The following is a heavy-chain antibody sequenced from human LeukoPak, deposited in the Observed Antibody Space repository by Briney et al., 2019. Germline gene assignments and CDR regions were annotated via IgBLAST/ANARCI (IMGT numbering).Heavy chain of an antibody. V-gene: IGHV3-30*02. CDR3: AKGTPEAYYYDSSGPDY. CDR1: GFTFSSYG. CDR2: IRYDGSNK. J-gene: IGHJ4*02. Sequence: PGGSLRLSCAASGFTFSSYGMHWVRQVPGKGLEWVAFIRYDGSNKYYADSVKGRFTISRDNSKNTLYLQMNSLRAEDTAVYYCAKGTPEAYYYDSSGPDYWGQGTLVTVSS. D-gene: IGHD3-22*01.